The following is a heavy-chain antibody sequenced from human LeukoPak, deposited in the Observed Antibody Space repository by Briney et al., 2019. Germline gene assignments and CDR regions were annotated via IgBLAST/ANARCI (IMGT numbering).Heavy chain of an antibody. CDR3: ARGVVPAARLDY. J-gene: IGHJ4*02. CDR1: GGSFSGYY. Sequence: SETLSLTCAVYGGSFSGYYWSWIRQPPGKGLEWIGEINHSGSTNYNPSLKSRVTISVDTSENQFSLKLSSVTAADTAVHYCARGVVPAARLDYWGQGTLVTVSS. CDR2: INHSGST. D-gene: IGHD2-2*01. V-gene: IGHV4-34*01.